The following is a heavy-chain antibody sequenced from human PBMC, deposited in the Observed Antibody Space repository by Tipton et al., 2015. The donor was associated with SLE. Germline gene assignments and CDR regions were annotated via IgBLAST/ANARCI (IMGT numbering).Heavy chain of an antibody. V-gene: IGHV4-34*01. J-gene: IGHJ5*02. Sequence: TLPLTCAVYGGSFSGYYWSWIRQPPGKELEWIGEINHSGSTNYNPSLKSRVTISVDTSKNQFSLKLSSVTAADTAVYYCARGVVVAAGWFDPWGQGTLVTVSS. CDR3: ARGVVVAAGWFDP. CDR1: GGSFSGYY. D-gene: IGHD2-15*01. CDR2: INHSGST.